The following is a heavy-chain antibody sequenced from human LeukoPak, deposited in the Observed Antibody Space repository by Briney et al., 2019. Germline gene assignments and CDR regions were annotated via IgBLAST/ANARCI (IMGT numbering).Heavy chain of an antibody. J-gene: IGHJ4*02. Sequence: ASVKVSCKASGYTFTSYGISWVRQAPGQGLEWMGWISAYNGNTNYAQKLQGRVTMTTDTSTSTAYTELRSLRSDDTAVYYCARDTDIVARIAIDYWGQGTLVTVSS. D-gene: IGHD5-12*01. CDR2: ISAYNGNT. CDR1: GYTFTSYG. CDR3: ARDTDIVARIAIDY. V-gene: IGHV1-18*01.